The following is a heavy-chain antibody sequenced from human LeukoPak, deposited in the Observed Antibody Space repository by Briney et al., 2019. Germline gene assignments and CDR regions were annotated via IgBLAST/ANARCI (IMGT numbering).Heavy chain of an antibody. CDR3: ARRPPSGSLGPFDP. Sequence: SETLSLTCTVSGGSISSSSYYWGWIRQPPGKGLEWIGSIYYSGSTYYNPSLKSRITISVDTSKNQFSLKLSSVTAADTAVYYCARRPPSGSLGPFDPWGQGTLVTVSS. J-gene: IGHJ5*02. V-gene: IGHV4-39*01. CDR1: GGSISSSSYY. CDR2: IYYSGST. D-gene: IGHD1-26*01.